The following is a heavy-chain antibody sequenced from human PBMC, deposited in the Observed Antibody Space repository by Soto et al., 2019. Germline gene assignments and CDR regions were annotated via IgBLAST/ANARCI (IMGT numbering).Heavy chain of an antibody. V-gene: IGHV4-59*08. CDR2: IYYSGST. Sequence: SETLSLTCTVSGVSISSYYWIWIRQAPGKGLEWIGYIYYSGSTNYNPSLKSRVTISVDTSKNQFSLKLSSVTAADTAVYYCAGHRSSSTYYYFDYWGQGTLVTVSS. CDR3: AGHRSSSTYYYFDY. CDR1: GVSISSYY. D-gene: IGHD2-2*01. J-gene: IGHJ4*02.